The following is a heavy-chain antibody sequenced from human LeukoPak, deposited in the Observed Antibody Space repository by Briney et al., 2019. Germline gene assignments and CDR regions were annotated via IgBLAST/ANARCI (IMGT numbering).Heavy chain of an antibody. CDR3: ARQESYGARFLEWLPPPGFDP. CDR1: GGSISSYY. J-gene: IGHJ5*02. D-gene: IGHD3-3*01. Sequence: PSETLSLTCTASGGSISSYYWSWIRQPPGKGLEWIGYIYYSGSTNYNPSLKSRVTISVDTSKNQFSLKLSSVTAADTAVYYCARQESYGARFLEWLPPPGFDPWGQGTLVTVSS. CDR2: IYYSGST. V-gene: IGHV4-59*08.